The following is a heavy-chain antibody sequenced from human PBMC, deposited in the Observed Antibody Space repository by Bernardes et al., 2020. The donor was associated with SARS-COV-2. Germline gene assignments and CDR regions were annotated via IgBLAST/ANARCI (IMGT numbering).Heavy chain of an antibody. Sequence: SLRLSCAASGFTFRSSGMHWVRQAPGPGLEWVAVIWYDGSNKYYADSVKGRFTISRDNSKNTLYLQMNSLRAEDTAVYYCAREEYSSSWSPGAFDYWGQGTLVTVSA. D-gene: IGHD6-13*01. CDR2: IWYDGSNK. CDR3: AREEYSSSWSPGAFDY. J-gene: IGHJ4*02. CDR1: GFTFRSSG. V-gene: IGHV3-33*01.